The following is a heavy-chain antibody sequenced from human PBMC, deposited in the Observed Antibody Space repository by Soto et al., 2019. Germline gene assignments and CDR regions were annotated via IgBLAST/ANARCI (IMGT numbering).Heavy chain of an antibody. J-gene: IGHJ2*01. D-gene: IGHD5-12*01. CDR2: VSGGDGST. CDR1: GFTFSTYT. V-gene: IGHV3-23*01. Sequence: EGQLLESGGSLVQPGGSLRLSCAASGFTFSTYTMHWVRQAPGKGLEWVSGVSGGDGSTYYADSLKGRFSISRDNAKNTVDLQINSLTAEDTAVYYCTKQGYYWYFDIWGRGTLVTVSS. CDR3: TKQGYYWYFDI.